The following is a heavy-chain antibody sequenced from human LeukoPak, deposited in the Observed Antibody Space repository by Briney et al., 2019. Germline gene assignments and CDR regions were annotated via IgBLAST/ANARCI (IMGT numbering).Heavy chain of an antibody. Sequence: SETLSLTCTVSNYSISSSHYWGWIRQSLGKGLEWIGSIYHSGGSTFYNPSLESRITISVDTSKNQFSLKLNSVTAADTAVYYCARDHTTLTGHIQYFDPWGQGTLVTVSS. CDR2: IYHSGGST. D-gene: IGHD1-20*01. V-gene: IGHV4-38-2*02. CDR1: NYSISSSHY. CDR3: ARDHTTLTGHIQYFDP. J-gene: IGHJ5*02.